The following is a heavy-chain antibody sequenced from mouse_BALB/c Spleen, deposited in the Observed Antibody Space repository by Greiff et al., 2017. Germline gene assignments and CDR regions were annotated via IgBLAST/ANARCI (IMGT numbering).Heavy chain of an antibody. CDR2: IYPGSGST. CDR3: ASYPRYDYDGYAMDY. J-gene: IGHJ4*01. Sequence: QVQLQQPGAELVKPGTSVKLSCKASGYNFTSYWINWVKLRPGQGLEWIGDIYPGSGSTNYNEKFKSKATLTVDTSSSTAYMQLSSLASEDSALYYCASYPRYDYDGYAMDYWGQGTSVTVSS. CDR1: GYNFTSYW. V-gene: IGHV1-55*01. D-gene: IGHD2-4*01.